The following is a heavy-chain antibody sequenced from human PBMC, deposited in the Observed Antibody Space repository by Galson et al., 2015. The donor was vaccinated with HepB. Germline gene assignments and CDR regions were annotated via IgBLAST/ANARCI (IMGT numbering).Heavy chain of an antibody. CDR3: ATVVVSGMDAFDI. CDR1: GYTFTSYY. D-gene: IGHD5/OR15-5a*01. Sequence: SVKVSCKASGYTFTSYYMHWVRQAPGQGLEWMGIINPSGGSTSYAQKLQGRVTMTRDTSTSTVYMELSSLRPEDTAVYYCATVVVSGMDAFDIWGQGTMVTVSS. V-gene: IGHV1-46*04. CDR2: INPSGGST. J-gene: IGHJ3*02.